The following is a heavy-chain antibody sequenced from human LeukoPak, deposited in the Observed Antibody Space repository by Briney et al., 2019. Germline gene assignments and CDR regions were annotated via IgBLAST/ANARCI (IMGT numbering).Heavy chain of an antibody. Sequence: GGSLRLSCAASGFTFTNYAMNWVRQAPGKGLEWVSAISGSGGAAYYADSVKGRFTISRDNSKNTLYLQMNSLRAEDTAVYYCAKTRPLDSSSWSHGDYWGQGTLVTVSS. J-gene: IGHJ4*02. CDR3: AKTRPLDSSSWSHGDY. V-gene: IGHV3-23*01. D-gene: IGHD6-13*01. CDR2: ISGSGGAA. CDR1: GFTFTNYA.